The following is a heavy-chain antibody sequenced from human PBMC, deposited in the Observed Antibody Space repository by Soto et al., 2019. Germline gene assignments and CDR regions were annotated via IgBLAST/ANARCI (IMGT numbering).Heavy chain of an antibody. V-gene: IGHV3-74*01. Sequence: EVQLVESGGGLVQPGGSLRLSCAASGFTFSSYWMHWVRQAPGKGLVWVSRINSDGSSTSYADSVKGRFTIYRDNAKNTLYLQMNSLRAEDTAVYYCARVIRGWELGPFDYWGQGTLVTVSS. CDR2: INSDGSST. D-gene: IGHD1-26*01. CDR1: GFTFSSYW. CDR3: ARVIRGWELGPFDY. J-gene: IGHJ4*02.